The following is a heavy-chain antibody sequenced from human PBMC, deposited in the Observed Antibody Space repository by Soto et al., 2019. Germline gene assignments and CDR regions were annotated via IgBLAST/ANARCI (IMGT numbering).Heavy chain of an antibody. CDR2: ISYDGNNK. CDR1: GFTFHNYA. J-gene: IGHJ4*02. Sequence: GGSLRLSCAASGFTFHNYAMHRVRQTPGKGLDWVAVISYDGNNKYYADSAKGRFVISRDDSKKTRPLQMKSLWAEDSPLYHCAKDGVPGASSYFDHWGQGTLVTVSS. CDR3: AKDGVPGASSYFDH. D-gene: IGHD2-2*01. V-gene: IGHV3-30*09.